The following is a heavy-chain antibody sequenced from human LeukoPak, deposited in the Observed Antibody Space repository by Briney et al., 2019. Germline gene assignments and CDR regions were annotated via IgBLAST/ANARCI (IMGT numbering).Heavy chain of an antibody. V-gene: IGHV4-59*08. CDR2: IYYSGST. Sequence: SETLSLTCTVSGGSISSYYWSWIRQPPGRGLEWIGYIYYSGSTNYNPSLKSRVTISVDTSKNQFSLKLSSVTAADTAVYYCARHWYYFDYWGQGTLVTVSS. J-gene: IGHJ4*02. CDR3: ARHWYYFDY. CDR1: GGSISSYY.